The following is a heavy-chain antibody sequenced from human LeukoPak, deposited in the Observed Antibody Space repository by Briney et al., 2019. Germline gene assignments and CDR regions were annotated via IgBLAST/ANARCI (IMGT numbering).Heavy chain of an antibody. CDR2: ISSSSSTI. Sequence: PGGSLRPSCAASGFTFSSYSMNWVRQAPGKGLEWVSYISSSSSTIYYADSVKGRFTISRDNAKNSLYLQMNSLRPEDTALYYCAKDKSSGGLAFDIWGQGTMVTVSS. CDR1: GFTFSSYS. D-gene: IGHD6-19*01. V-gene: IGHV3-48*04. J-gene: IGHJ3*02. CDR3: AKDKSSGGLAFDI.